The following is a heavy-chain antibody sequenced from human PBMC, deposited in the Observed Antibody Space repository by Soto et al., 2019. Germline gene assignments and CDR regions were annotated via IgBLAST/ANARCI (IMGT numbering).Heavy chain of an antibody. CDR2: VYNSGRS. CDR1: GGSLSSYY. J-gene: IGHJ4*02. V-gene: IGHV4-59*01. D-gene: IGHD6-6*01. Sequence: SETLSLTCTVSGGSLSSYYWSWIRQPPGKGLEWIGDVYNSGRSNYNPSLKSRVTISIDPSKNQFSLKLSSVTAADTAVYYCAGQKSSSPFFDYWGQGTLVTVSS. CDR3: AGQKSSSPFFDY.